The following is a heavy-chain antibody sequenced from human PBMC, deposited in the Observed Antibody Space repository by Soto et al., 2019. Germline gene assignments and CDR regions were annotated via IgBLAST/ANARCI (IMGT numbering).Heavy chain of an antibody. Sequence: ASVKVSCKASGYTFTGYYMHWVRQAPGQGLEWMGWINPNSGGTNYAQKFQGWVTMTRDTSISTAYMELSRLRSDDTAVYYCAREGIAADVGDYYYYMDVWGKGTTVTV. J-gene: IGHJ6*03. D-gene: IGHD6-13*01. V-gene: IGHV1-2*04. CDR3: AREGIAADVGDYYYYMDV. CDR1: GYTFTGYY. CDR2: INPNSGGT.